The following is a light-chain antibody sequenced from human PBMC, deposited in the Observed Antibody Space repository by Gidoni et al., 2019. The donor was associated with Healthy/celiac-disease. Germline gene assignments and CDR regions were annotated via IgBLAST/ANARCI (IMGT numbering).Light chain of an antibody. V-gene: IGLV1-51*02. Sequence: QSVLTQPPSVSAAPGQQVTISCSGSSSNTGNNYVSWYQQLPGTAPKLLIYENNKRPSGIPDRFSGSKSGTSATLGITGLQTGDEADYYCGTWDSSLSAFYVFGTGTKVTVL. CDR3: GTWDSSLSAFYV. J-gene: IGLJ1*01. CDR2: ENN. CDR1: SSNTGNNY.